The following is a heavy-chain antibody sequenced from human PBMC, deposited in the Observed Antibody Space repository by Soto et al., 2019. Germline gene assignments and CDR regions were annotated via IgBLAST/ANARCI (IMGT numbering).Heavy chain of an antibody. J-gene: IGHJ4*02. CDR3: AKQNGYGGNSELEY. V-gene: IGHV3-23*01. CDR1: GFTFRSYP. Sequence: EVQLLESGGGLVQPGGSLRPSCAPLGFTFRSYPISWIRQAPGKGLEGVSAISGIGGRTYNADPVKGRFTISRDNSKNTLYLQMNSLRAEDTAVYYCAKQNGYGGNSELEYWGQGTLVTVSS. CDR2: ISGIGGRT. D-gene: IGHD2-21*02.